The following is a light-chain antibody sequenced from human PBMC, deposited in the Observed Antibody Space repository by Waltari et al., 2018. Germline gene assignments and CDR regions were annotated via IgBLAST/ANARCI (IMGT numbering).Light chain of an antibody. CDR1: QSLLYTSNNKNY. Sequence: DVVMTQSPDSLAVSLGERATINCKARQSLLYTSNNKNYLAWYQQKPGQPPKILIYWASIRESGVPDRFSGSGSGTDFTLTISSLQAEDVASYFCLQYLHTPRTFGQGTKVEIK. V-gene: IGKV4-1*01. J-gene: IGKJ1*01. CDR2: WAS. CDR3: LQYLHTPRT.